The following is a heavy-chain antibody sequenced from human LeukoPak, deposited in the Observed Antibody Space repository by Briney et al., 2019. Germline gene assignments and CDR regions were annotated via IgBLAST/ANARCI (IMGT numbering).Heavy chain of an antibody. CDR1: GFTFIDHY. Sequence: PGGSLRLSCAASGFTFIDHYMDWVRQAPGKGLEWIGRIRNKANSYTTEYAASVKGRFTVSRDDSKNSLFLQMNSLESEDTAVHYCARRNSVTQGLDNWGQGTLVTVYS. CDR3: ARRNSVTQGLDN. J-gene: IGHJ4*02. D-gene: IGHD5/OR15-5a*01. V-gene: IGHV3-72*01. CDR2: IRNKANSYTT.